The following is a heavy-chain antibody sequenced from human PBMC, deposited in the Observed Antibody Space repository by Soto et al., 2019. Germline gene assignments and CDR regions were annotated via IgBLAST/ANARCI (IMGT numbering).Heavy chain of an antibody. J-gene: IGHJ6*02. Sequence: QVQLQESGPGLAKPSGTLSLTCAVSGGAISRSYWWSWVRQPPGKGLEWIGEIDYTERTNYNPSLTSRLTISLAKSNNQVSLTLSSVTAADTATYYCGRTKDFFYGVDVWGQGTTVTVSS. CDR1: GGAISRSYW. CDR3: GRTKDFFYGVDV. CDR2: IDYTERT. V-gene: IGHV4-4*02.